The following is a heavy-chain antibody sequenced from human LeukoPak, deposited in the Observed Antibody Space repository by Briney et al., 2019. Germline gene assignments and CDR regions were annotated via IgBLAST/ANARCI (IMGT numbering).Heavy chain of an antibody. CDR2: IYSGGST. CDR1: GFTVSSNY. D-gene: IGHD3-22*01. Sequence: PGGSLRLSCAASGFTVSSNYMSWVRQAPGKGLEWVSVIYSGGSTYYADSVKGRFTISRDNSKNTLYLQMNSLRAEGTAVYYCARDRGDYYDSSGYWAYYYGMDVWGQGTTVTVSS. CDR3: ARDRGDYYDSSGYWAYYYGMDV. J-gene: IGHJ6*02. V-gene: IGHV3-66*01.